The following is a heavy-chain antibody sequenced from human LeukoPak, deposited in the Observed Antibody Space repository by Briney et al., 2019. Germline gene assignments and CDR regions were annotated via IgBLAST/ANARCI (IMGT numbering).Heavy chain of an antibody. Sequence: SETLSLTCTVSGVTISSSTHYWGWIRQSPGKGLEWIGSMYNSGSISYNPSLRSRVTITVDTSKNQFSLNFNSVTAADTALYFCARNETSGYFDIWGQGTMVTVSS. D-gene: IGHD3-22*01. CDR1: GVTISSSTHY. J-gene: IGHJ3*02. V-gene: IGHV4-39*01. CDR3: ARNETSGYFDI. CDR2: MYNSGSI.